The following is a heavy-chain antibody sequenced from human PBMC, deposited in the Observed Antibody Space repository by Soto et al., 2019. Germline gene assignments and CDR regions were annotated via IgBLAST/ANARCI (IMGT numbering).Heavy chain of an antibody. CDR2: INYRGTT. J-gene: IGHJ4*02. D-gene: IGHD2-15*01. CDR1: GGSIIDGQTY. Sequence: SETLSLTCTVSGGSIIDGQTYLNWIRQHPERGLEWMGYINYRGTTNYSPALKSRILISIDTSKNQFFLSLTSVTAADTAVYYFARDSPRVALYWCQGTLLTVSS. V-gene: IGHV4-31*03. CDR3: ARDSPRVALY.